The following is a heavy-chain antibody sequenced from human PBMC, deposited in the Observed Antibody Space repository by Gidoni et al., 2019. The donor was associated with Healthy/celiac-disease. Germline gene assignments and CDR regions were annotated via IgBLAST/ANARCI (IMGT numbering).Heavy chain of an antibody. CDR3: AREVDYYDSSGYFNQYFQH. Sequence: QVQLVQSGAEVKKPGFSVKVSCKASGGTFSSYAISWVRQAPGQGLEWMGGIIPIFGTANYAQKFQGRVTITADESTSTAYMELSSLRSEDTAVYYCAREVDYYDSSGYFNQYFQHWGQGTLVTVSS. D-gene: IGHD3-22*01. CDR2: IIPIFGTA. CDR1: GGTFSSYA. J-gene: IGHJ1*01. V-gene: IGHV1-69*01.